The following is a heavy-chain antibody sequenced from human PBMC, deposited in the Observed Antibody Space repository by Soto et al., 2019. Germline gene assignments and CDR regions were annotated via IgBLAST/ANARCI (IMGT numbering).Heavy chain of an antibody. D-gene: IGHD1-7*01. CDR3: ARDDPTKLELRGAFDY. Sequence: QVQLVESGGGVVQPGRSLRLSCAASGFTFSSYGMHWVRQAPGKGLEWVAVIWYDGSNKYYADSVKGRFTISRDNSKNALYLQMNSLRAEDRVVYYCARDDPTKLELRGAFDYWGQGTLVTVSS. CDR2: IWYDGSNK. CDR1: GFTFSSYG. V-gene: IGHV3-33*01. J-gene: IGHJ4*02.